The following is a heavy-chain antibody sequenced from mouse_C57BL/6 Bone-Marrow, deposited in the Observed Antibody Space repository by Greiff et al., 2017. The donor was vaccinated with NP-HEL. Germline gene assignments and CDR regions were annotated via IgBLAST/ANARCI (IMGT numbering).Heavy chain of an antibody. Sequence: QVQLQQSGAELVKPGASVKISCKASGYAFRSYWMNWVKARPGKGLEWIGQISPGVGDTKYNGKVKGKATLTADKSSSTAYMQVSSLTSEDSAVYFCARGDYGSSRFGYAMDYWGQGTSVTVSS. CDR3: ARGDYGSSRFGYAMDY. CDR1: GYAFRSYW. D-gene: IGHD1-1*01. CDR2: ISPGVGDT. J-gene: IGHJ4*01. V-gene: IGHV1-80*01.